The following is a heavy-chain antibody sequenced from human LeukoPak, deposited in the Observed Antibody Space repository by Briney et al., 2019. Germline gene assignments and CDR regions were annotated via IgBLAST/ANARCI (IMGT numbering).Heavy chain of an antibody. J-gene: IGHJ4*02. CDR1: GGSFSGYY. CDR2: INHSGST. Sequence: SETLSLTCAVYGGSFSGYYWSWIRQPPGKGLEWIGEINHSGSTNYNPSPKSRVTISVDTSKNQFSLKLSSVTAADTAVYYCARGIAYYDYVWGSYRPYYFDYWGQGTLVTVSS. D-gene: IGHD3-16*02. CDR3: ARGIAYYDYVWGSYRPYYFDY. V-gene: IGHV4-34*01.